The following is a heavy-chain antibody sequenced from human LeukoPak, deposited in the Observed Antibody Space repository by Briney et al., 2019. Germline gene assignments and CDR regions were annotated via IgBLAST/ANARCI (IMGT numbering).Heavy chain of an antibody. Sequence: SETLSLTCTVSGCSISSYYWSWIRQPAGKGLEWIGRIYTSGSTNYNPSLKSRVTMSVDTSKNQFSLKLSSVTAADTAVYYCAREGYCTNGVCYPPYYYYYMDVWGKGTTVTVSS. J-gene: IGHJ6*03. D-gene: IGHD2-8*01. CDR1: GCSISSYY. CDR3: AREGYCTNGVCYPPYYYYYMDV. CDR2: IYTSGST. V-gene: IGHV4-4*07.